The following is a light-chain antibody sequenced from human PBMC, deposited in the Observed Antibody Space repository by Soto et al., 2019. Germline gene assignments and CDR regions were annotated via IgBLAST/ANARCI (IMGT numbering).Light chain of an antibody. J-gene: IGKJ1*01. CDR1: QGIRND. Sequence: AIQMTQSPSSLSASVGDRVTITRRASQGIRNDLGWYQQKPGKAPKLLMYAASSLQSGVPSRFSGSGSGTDFTLTISSLQPEDFATYYCLQDYNYPLTFGQGTKVEIK. CDR2: AAS. CDR3: LQDYNYPLT. V-gene: IGKV1-6*01.